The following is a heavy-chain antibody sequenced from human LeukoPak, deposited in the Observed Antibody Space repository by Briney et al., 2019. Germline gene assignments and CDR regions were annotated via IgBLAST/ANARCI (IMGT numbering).Heavy chain of an antibody. Sequence: GGSLRLSCAASGFTFNRYNMNWVRRAPGKGVEWVSSISTSSSYIYYADSVRGRFTISRDNAKNSLYLQMNSLRAEDTAVYSCARGADGVSSNSRGWFDPWGQGTLVTASS. CDR1: GFTFNRYN. D-gene: IGHD2-15*01. V-gene: IGHV3-21*01. CDR3: ARGADGVSSNSRGWFDP. J-gene: IGHJ5*02. CDR2: ISTSSSYI.